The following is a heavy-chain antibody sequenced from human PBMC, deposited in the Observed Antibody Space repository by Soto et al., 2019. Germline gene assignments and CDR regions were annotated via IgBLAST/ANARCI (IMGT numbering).Heavy chain of an antibody. V-gene: IGHV3-48*01. D-gene: IGHD5-12*01. CDR2: ISSSSSTI. J-gene: IGHJ3*02. CDR1: GFTFSTYS. Sequence: GGSLRLSCAASGFTFSTYSMNWVRQAPGKGLEWISYISSSSSTIFYADSVKGRFTISRDNAKNSLDLQMNSLRVEDTAVYYCARRHEYSGSNTFDIWGQGTMVTVSS. CDR3: ARRHEYSGSNTFDI.